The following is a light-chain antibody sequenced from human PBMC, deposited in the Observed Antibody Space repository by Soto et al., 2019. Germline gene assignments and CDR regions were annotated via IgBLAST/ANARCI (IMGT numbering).Light chain of an antibody. Sequence: DIQMTQSPSTLSASVGDRVTITCRASQIISNWLAWYQQKPGKAPKVLIYKASSLETGVPSRFSGSGSGTEFTLTISSLQPDDFATYSCQQSNSYPFTFGPGTKVNIK. CDR3: QQSNSYPFT. CDR2: KAS. CDR1: QIISNW. J-gene: IGKJ3*01. V-gene: IGKV1-5*03.